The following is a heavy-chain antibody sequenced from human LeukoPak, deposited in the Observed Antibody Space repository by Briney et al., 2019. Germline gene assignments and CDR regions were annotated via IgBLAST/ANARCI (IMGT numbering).Heavy chain of an antibody. Sequence: EASVKVSCKASGYTFTGYYMHWVRQAPGQGLEWMGWINPNSGGTNYAQKFQGRVTMTRDTSISTAYMELSRLRSDDTAVYYCARESYDSSGYYDTRGVQGRFDYWGQGTLVTVSS. CDR3: ARESYDSSGYYDTRGVQGRFDY. J-gene: IGHJ4*02. V-gene: IGHV1-2*02. CDR1: GYTFTGYY. CDR2: INPNSGGT. D-gene: IGHD3-22*01.